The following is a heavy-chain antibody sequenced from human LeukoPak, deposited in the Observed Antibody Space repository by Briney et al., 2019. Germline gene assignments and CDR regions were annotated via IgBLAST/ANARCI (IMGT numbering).Heavy chain of an antibody. CDR3: ARGGSSSGWYNWFDP. Sequence: GASVKVSCKASGYTFTGYYMHWVRQAPGQGLEWMGWINPNSGGTNYAQKFQGRVTMTRDTSISTAYMELSRLRPDDTAVYYCARGGSSSGWYNWFDPWGQGTLVTVSS. D-gene: IGHD6-19*01. CDR2: INPNSGGT. J-gene: IGHJ5*02. V-gene: IGHV1-2*02. CDR1: GYTFTGYY.